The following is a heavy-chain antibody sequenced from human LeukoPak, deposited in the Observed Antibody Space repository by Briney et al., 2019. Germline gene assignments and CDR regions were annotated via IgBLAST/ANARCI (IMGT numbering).Heavy chain of an antibody. J-gene: IGHJ4*02. D-gene: IGHD2-21*01. CDR1: GFTFSSYA. CDR3: AKHHESGDFYFDF. CDR2: ISGSGDNT. V-gene: IGHV3-23*01. Sequence: GGSLRLSCAASGFTFSSYAMSWVRQAPGKGLEWVSSISGSGDNTYYADSVKDRFSISRDNSKNTLYLQVNSLRAEDTALYHCAKHHESGDFYFDFWGQGTLVTVSS.